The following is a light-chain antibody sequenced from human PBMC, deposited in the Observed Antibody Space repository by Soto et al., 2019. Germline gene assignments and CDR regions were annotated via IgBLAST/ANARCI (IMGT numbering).Light chain of an antibody. Sequence: DIQMTPSPSSLSASLGDTVIITCRASQGINNYLAWFQQKPGTAPKSLIYAVSSLQSGVPSKFSGSGSGTDCTLTIVSLQPEDFANYYCQQYDSYPLTFGGGTRVEIK. J-gene: IGKJ4*01. CDR1: QGINNY. CDR2: AVS. CDR3: QQYDSYPLT. V-gene: IGKV1-16*02.